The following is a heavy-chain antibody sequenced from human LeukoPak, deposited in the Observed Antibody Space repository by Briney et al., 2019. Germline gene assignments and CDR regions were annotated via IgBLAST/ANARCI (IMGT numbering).Heavy chain of an antibody. D-gene: IGHD6-13*01. J-gene: IGHJ4*02. V-gene: IGHV3-30*03. CDR2: FSSGGSNI. CDR1: GFTFNSYG. Sequence: QPGGSLRLSCAASGFTSGFTFNSYGMHWVRQAPGKGLEWVAVFSSGGSNIYYADSVKGRFTISRDNSKNTLYLQMNSLRPEDTALYYCIAAVYYYFDYWGQGTLVTVSS. CDR3: IAAVYYYFDY.